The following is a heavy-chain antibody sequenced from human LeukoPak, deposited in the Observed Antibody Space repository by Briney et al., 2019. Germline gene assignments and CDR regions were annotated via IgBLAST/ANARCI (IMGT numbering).Heavy chain of an antibody. CDR1: EFTFSSYD. CDR3: ARGFVVTATHIPDYGMDV. J-gene: IGHJ6*02. CDR2: IGTAGDT. D-gene: IGHD2-21*02. Sequence: GGSLRLSCAASEFTFSSYDMHWVRQATGKGLEWVSAIGTAGDTYYPGSVKGRFTISRENAKNSLYLQMNSLRAGDTAVYYCARGFVVTATHIPDYGMDVWGQGTTVTVSS. V-gene: IGHV3-13*01.